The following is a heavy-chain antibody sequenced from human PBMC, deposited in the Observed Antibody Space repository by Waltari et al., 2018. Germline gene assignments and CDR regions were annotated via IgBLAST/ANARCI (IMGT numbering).Heavy chain of an antibody. D-gene: IGHD6-19*01. CDR3: ARIGVDYTSGWGYFDL. J-gene: IGHJ2*01. V-gene: IGHV4-31*02. Sequence: WIRPHPGKGLEWIGYIYYSGRTKYNPSLQSRVIISLDTSKNQFALNLNSVTAADTAVYHCARIGVDYTSGWGYFDLWGRGTLVTVSS. CDR2: IYYSGRT.